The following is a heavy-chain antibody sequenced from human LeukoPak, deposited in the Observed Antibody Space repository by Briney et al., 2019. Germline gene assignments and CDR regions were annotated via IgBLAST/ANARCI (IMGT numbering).Heavy chain of an antibody. CDR2: ISSSSRYI. V-gene: IGHV3-21*01. CDR3: ARVLEAAAFDY. D-gene: IGHD6-13*01. J-gene: IGHJ4*02. Sequence: GGSLRLSCAASGFTFSRYSMTWVRQAPGKGLEWVSSISSSSRYIYYADSVKGRFTISRDNAKNSQYLQMNSLRAEDTAVYYCARVLEAAAFDYWGQGTLVTVSS. CDR1: GFTFSRYS.